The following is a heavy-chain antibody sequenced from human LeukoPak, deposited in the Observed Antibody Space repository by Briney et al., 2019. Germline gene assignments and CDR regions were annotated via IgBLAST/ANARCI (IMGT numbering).Heavy chain of an antibody. CDR1: GFTFSSYS. CDR2: ISSSSSYI. J-gene: IGHJ6*04. D-gene: IGHD3-10*02. CDR3: AELGITMIGGV. V-gene: IGHV3-21*01. Sequence: GGSLRLSCAASGFTFSSYSTNWVRQAPGKGLEWVSSISSSSSYIYYADSVKGRFTISRDNAKNSLYLQMNSLRAEDTAVYYCAELGITMIGGVWGKGTTVTISS.